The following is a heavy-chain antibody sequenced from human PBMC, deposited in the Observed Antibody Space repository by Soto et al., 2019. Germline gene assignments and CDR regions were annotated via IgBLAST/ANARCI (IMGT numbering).Heavy chain of an antibody. J-gene: IGHJ3*02. V-gene: IGHV3-30*18. CDR3: AKDQGSSSWYWGALDI. CDR2: ISYDGSNK. CDR1: GFTFSSYG. D-gene: IGHD6-13*01. Sequence: GGSLRLSCAASGFTFSSYGMHWVRQAPGKGLEWVAVISYDGSNKYYADSVKGRFTISRDNSKNTLYLQMNSLRAEDTAVYYCAKDQGSSSWYWGALDIWGQGTMVTVSS.